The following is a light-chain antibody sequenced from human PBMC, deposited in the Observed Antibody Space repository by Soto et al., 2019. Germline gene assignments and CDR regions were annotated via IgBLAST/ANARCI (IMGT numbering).Light chain of an antibody. CDR3: QQRSNWPWT. V-gene: IGKV3-11*01. CDR1: QSVSSY. J-gene: IGKJ1*01. Sequence: EIVLTQSPATLSLSPGERATLSCRASQSVSSYLAWYQQKPGQAPRLLIYDASHRATGIPARFSGSASGTDFTLTISSLEPEDFAVYYCQQRSNWPWTFGQGTKVEIK. CDR2: DAS.